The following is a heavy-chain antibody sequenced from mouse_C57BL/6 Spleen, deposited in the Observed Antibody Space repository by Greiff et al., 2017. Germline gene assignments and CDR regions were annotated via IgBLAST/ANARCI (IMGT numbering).Heavy chain of an antibody. D-gene: IGHD3-2*02. V-gene: IGHV1-81*01. J-gene: IGHJ4*01. Sequence: VQLQESGAELARPGASVKLSCKASGYTFTSYGISWVKQRPGQGLEWIGEIYPRSGNTYYNEKFKGKATLTADKSSNTAYMELRSLTSEDSVVYFCASGPRQLRSLYAMDYWGQGTSVTVSS. CDR1: GYTFTSYG. CDR2: IYPRSGNT. CDR3: ASGPRQLRSLYAMDY.